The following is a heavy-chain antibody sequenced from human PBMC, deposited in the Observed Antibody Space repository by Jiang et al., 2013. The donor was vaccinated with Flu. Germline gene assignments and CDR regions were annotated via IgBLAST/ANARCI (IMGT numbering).Heavy chain of an antibody. CDR3: ASRPGVVVAAILGRGGMDV. V-gene: IGHV1-69*02. CDR2: IIPILGIA. D-gene: IGHD2-15*01. Sequence: TFSSYTISWVRQAPGQGLEWMGRIIPILGIANYAXKFQGRVTITADKSTSTAYMELSSLRSEDTAVYYCASRPGVVVAAILGRGGMDVWGQGTTVTVSS. CDR1: TFSSYT. J-gene: IGHJ6*02.